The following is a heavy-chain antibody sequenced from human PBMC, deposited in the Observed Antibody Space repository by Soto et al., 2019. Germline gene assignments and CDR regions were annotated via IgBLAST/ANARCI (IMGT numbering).Heavy chain of an antibody. CDR2: ISAYNGNT. CDR3: ARVSRWMTTTPGDY. D-gene: IGHD4-4*01. CDR1: CYTFTSYG. V-gene: IGHV1-18*01. Sequence: SAKVSFKASCYTFTSYGISWVRQAPGQGLEWMGWISAYNGNTNYAQKLQGRVTMTTDTSTSTAYMELRSLRSDDTAVYYCARVSRWMTTTPGDYWGQGTLVTVSS. J-gene: IGHJ4*02.